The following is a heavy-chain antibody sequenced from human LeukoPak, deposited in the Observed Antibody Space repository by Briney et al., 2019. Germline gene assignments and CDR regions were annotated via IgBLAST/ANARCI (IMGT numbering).Heavy chain of an antibody. D-gene: IGHD2-21*02. Sequence: SETLSLTCTVSGGSISSGGCYWSWIRQHPGKGLEWIGYIYYSGSTYYNPSLESRVTISVDTSKNQFSLKLSSVTAADTAVYYCARYGGNSVGNYFDYWGQGTLVTVSS. CDR3: ARYGGNSVGNYFDY. V-gene: IGHV4-31*03. CDR2: IYYSGST. J-gene: IGHJ4*02. CDR1: GGSISSGGCY.